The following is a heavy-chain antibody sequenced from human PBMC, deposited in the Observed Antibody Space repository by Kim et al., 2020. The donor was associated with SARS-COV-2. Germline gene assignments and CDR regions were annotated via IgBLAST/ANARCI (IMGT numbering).Heavy chain of an antibody. CDR3: AREEYSSRWYDVYRGGYYYMDV. CDR2: IWYDGSNK. D-gene: IGHD6-13*01. J-gene: IGHJ6*03. CDR1: GFTFSSYG. V-gene: IGHV3-33*01. Sequence: GGSLRLSCAASGFTFSSYGMHWVRQAPGKGLEWVAVIWYDGSNKYYADSVKGRFTISRDNSKNTLYLQMNSLRAEDTAVYYCAREEYSSRWYDVYRGGYYYMDVWGKGTTVTVSS.